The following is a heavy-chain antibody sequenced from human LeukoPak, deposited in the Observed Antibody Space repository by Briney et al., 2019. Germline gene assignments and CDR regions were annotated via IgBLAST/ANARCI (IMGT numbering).Heavy chain of an antibody. Sequence: GGSLRLSCAASGFTFSRYSMHWVRQAPGKGLVWVPHVNSDGSGTDYADSVKGRFTISRDNAKNTLYLQMNSLRVEDTAVYYCVCLGLGGLSLDWGQGTLVTVSS. CDR1: GFTFSRYS. CDR2: VNSDGSGT. J-gene: IGHJ4*02. D-gene: IGHD3-16*01. V-gene: IGHV3-74*01. CDR3: VCLGLGGLSLD.